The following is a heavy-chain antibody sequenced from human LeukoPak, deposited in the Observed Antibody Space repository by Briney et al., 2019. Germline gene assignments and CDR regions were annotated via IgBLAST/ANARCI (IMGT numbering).Heavy chain of an antibody. V-gene: IGHV5-10-1*01. D-gene: IGHD2-2*01. J-gene: IGHJ3*02. Sequence: GESLRISCKGSGHSFTSYWISWVRQMPGKGLEWMGRIDPSDSYTNYSPSFQGHVTISADKSISTAYLQWSSLKASDTAMYYCARHVEYCSSTSCYRHNAFDIWGQGTMVTVSS. CDR3: ARHVEYCSSTSCYRHNAFDI. CDR2: IDPSDSYT. CDR1: GHSFTSYW.